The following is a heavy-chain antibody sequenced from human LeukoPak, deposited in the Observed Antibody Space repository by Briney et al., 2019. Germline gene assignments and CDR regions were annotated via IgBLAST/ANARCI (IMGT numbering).Heavy chain of an antibody. Sequence: SETLSLTCAVSGYPISNAYYWVWIRQPPGKGLEWIGSLYHPDTTYYNPSLKSRVTMSADTSKNQFSLKLRSVTAADTAVYYCATTPERPLGFSSRTGAFDIWGQGTMVTVSS. D-gene: IGHD2-2*01. CDR2: LYHPDTT. CDR3: ATTPERPLGFSSRTGAFDI. CDR1: GYPISNAYY. J-gene: IGHJ3*02. V-gene: IGHV4-38-2*01.